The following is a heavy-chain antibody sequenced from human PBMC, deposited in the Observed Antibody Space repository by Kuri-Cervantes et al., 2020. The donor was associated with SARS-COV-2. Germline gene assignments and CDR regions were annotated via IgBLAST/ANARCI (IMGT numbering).Heavy chain of an antibody. CDR3: ARETLGPYYYDSSGYQNDAFDI. CDR1: GFTFSSYS. D-gene: IGHD3-22*01. Sequence: GGSLRLSCAASGFTFSSYSTNWVRQAPGKGLEWVSYISSSSSTIYYADSVKGRFTISRDNAKNSLYLQMNSLRDEDTAVYYCARETLGPYYYDSSGYQNDAFDIWGQGTMVTVSS. J-gene: IGHJ3*02. CDR2: ISSSSSTI. V-gene: IGHV3-48*02.